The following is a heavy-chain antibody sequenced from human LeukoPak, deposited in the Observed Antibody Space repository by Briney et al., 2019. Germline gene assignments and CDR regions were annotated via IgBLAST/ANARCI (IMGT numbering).Heavy chain of an antibody. J-gene: IGHJ4*02. CDR3: ARARNSAYSADY. CDR1: GFTFSTYS. CDR2: ISGSSTYI. D-gene: IGHD3-16*01. Sequence: GGSLRLSCAASGFTFSTYSMNWVRQAPGKGLEWVSSISGSSTYIYYADSVKGRFTISRDNAKNSLYLQMNSLRAEDTAVYYCARARNSAYSADYWGQGTLVTVSS. V-gene: IGHV3-21*01.